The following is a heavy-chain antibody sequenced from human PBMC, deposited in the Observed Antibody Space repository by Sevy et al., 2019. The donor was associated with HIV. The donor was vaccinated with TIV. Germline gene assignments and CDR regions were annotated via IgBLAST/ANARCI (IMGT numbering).Heavy chain of an antibody. CDR1: GFTFSIYG. CDR2: IRYDGSTK. D-gene: IGHD3-22*01. J-gene: IGHJ4*02. CDR3: VKDVAYDNAYLDY. Sequence: GGSLRLSCAASGFTFSIYGMHWVRQAPGKGLEWVACIRYDGSTKYYADSVKGRFTISRDNSRNTLYLQINTLRAEDTAVYYCVKDVAYDNAYLDYWGQGTLVTVSS. V-gene: IGHV3-30*02.